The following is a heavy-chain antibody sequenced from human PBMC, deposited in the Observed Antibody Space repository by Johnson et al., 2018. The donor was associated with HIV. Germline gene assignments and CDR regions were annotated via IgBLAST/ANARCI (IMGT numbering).Heavy chain of an antibody. CDR3: ARDHSRDVAFDI. J-gene: IGHJ3*02. CDR2: IYSGGGT. CDR1: GLTVSSSY. D-gene: IGHD5-24*01. Sequence: EKLVESGGGLIQPGGSLRLSCAASGLTVSSSYMSWVRQAPGKGLEWVSVIYSGGGTYYVDSVKGRFTISRDNSENTLYVQMNNLRAEDTAVYYCARDHSRDVAFDIWGQGTMVTVSS. V-gene: IGHV3-53*01.